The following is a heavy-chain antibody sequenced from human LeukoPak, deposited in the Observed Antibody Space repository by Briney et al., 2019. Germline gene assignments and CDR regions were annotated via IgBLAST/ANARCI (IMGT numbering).Heavy chain of an antibody. CDR3: ARVSLGNEPGSPQNYYYYGMDV. J-gene: IGHJ6*02. CDR1: GGTFSSYA. Sequence: SVKVSCKASGGTFSSYAISWARQAPGQGLEWMGGIIPIFGTANYAQKFQGRVTITADESTSTAYMELSSLRSEDTAVYYCARVSLGNEPGSPQNYYYYGMDVWGQGTTVTVSS. CDR2: IIPIFGTA. V-gene: IGHV1-69*13.